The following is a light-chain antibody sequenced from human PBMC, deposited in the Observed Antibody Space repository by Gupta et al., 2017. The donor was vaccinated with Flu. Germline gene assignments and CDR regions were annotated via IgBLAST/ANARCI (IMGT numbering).Light chain of an antibody. J-gene: IGKJ5*01. CDR1: QGIGSS. CDR3: HQTSSLPPT. CDR2: FAS. V-gene: IGKV1D-12*01. Sequence: GDKVTITCRASQGIGSSLDWYQQKPGQAPKLLIYFASSFYTGVPSRFSGSGSGTDFSLTISGLQAEDFATYFCHQTSSLPPTFGQGTRLEIK.